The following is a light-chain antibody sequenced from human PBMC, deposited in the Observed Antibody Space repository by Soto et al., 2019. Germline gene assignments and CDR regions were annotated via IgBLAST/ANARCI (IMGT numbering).Light chain of an antibody. J-gene: IGKJ1*01. CDR1: QSVSNNY. CDR2: GAS. CDR3: MQALQTPPL. V-gene: IGKV3-20*01. Sequence: EIVLTQSPGTLSLSPGERATLSCRASQSVSNNYLAWYQQKPGQAPRLLIYGASNRATGIPDRFSGSGSGTDFTLKISRVEAEDVGVYYCMQALQTPPLFGQGTKVDIK.